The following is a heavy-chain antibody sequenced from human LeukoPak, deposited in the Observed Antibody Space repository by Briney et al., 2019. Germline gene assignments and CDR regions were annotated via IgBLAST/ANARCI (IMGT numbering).Heavy chain of an antibody. V-gene: IGHV1-2*02. CDR1: GYTFTGYY. CDR2: INPNSGGT. CDR3: ARLAVAGTEGADY. Sequence: ASVKVSCKASGYTFTGYYMHWVRQAPGQGLEWMGWINPNSGGTNYAQKFQGRVTMTRDTSTSTAYMELSRLRSDDTAVYYCARLAVAGTEGADYWGQGTLVTVSS. D-gene: IGHD6-19*01. J-gene: IGHJ4*02.